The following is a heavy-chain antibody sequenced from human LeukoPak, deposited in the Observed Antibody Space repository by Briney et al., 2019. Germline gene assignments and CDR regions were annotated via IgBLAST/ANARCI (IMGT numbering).Heavy chain of an antibody. CDR3: AKGIAAAGWISYYYYYYGMDV. D-gene: IGHD6-13*01. CDR1: GFTFSSYG. J-gene: IGHJ6*02. V-gene: IGHV3-30*18. CDR2: MSYDGSNK. Sequence: GRSLRLSCAASGFTFSSYGMHWVRQAPGKGLEWVAVMSYDGSNKYYADSVKGRFTISRDNSKNTLYLQMNSLRAEDTAVYYCAKGIAAAGWISYYYYYYGMDVWGQGTTVTVSS.